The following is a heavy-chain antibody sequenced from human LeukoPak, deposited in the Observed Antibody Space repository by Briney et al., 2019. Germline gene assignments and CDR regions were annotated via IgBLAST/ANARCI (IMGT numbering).Heavy chain of an antibody. J-gene: IGHJ5*01. CDR3: ARDPEQQLDS. CDR2: IYYSGST. D-gene: IGHD6-13*01. Sequence: SETLSLTCTVSGGPISSSTYYWGWIRQPPGKGLEWIGSIYYSGSTYYNPSLKSRVTISVDRSKNQFSLKLSSVTAADTAVYYCARDPEQQLDSWGQGTLVTVSS. V-gene: IGHV4-39*07. CDR1: GGPISSSTYY.